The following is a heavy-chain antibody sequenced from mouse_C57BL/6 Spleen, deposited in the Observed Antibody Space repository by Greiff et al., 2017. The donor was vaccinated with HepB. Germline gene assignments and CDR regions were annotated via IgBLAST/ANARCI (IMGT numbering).Heavy chain of an antibody. CDR1: GFTFTDYY. CDR3: ARSYYYGSSEFAY. V-gene: IGHV7-3*01. Sequence: EVQVVESGGGLVQPGGSLSLSCAASGFTFTDYYMSWVRQPPGKALEWLGFIRNKANGYTTEYSASVKGRFTISRDNSQSILYLQMNALRAEDSATYYCARSYYYGSSEFAYWGQGTLVTVSA. D-gene: IGHD1-1*01. CDR2: IRNKANGYTT. J-gene: IGHJ3*01.